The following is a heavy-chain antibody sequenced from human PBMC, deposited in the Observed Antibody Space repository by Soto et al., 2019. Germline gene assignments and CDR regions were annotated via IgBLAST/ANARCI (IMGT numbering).Heavy chain of an antibody. Sequence: ASVKVSCKASGYTFTSYYMHWVRQAPGQGLEWMGIINPSGGSTSYAQKFQGRVTMTRDTSTSTVYMELSSLRSEDTAVYYCARDPYYYDSSGPSGAFDIWGQGTMVTVSS. CDR2: INPSGGST. V-gene: IGHV1-46*01. CDR3: ARDPYYYDSSGPSGAFDI. D-gene: IGHD3-22*01. CDR1: GYTFTSYY. J-gene: IGHJ3*02.